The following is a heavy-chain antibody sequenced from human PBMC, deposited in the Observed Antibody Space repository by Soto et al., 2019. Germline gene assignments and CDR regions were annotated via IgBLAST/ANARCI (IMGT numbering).Heavy chain of an antibody. J-gene: IGHJ4*02. Sequence: EVQLVESGGGLVKPGGSLRLSCAASGFTFSNAWMSWVRQAPGKGLEWVGRIKSKTDGGTTDYAAPVKGRFTTSRDDSKNTLYLQMNSLKTEDTAVYYCTTAGPRYNWNYPDYWGQGTLVTVSS. D-gene: IGHD1-20*01. CDR1: GFTFSNAW. CDR3: TTAGPRYNWNYPDY. V-gene: IGHV3-15*01. CDR2: IKSKTDGGTT.